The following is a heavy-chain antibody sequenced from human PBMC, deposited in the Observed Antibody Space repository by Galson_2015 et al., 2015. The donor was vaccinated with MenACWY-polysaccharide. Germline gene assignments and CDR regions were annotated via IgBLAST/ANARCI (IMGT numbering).Heavy chain of an antibody. J-gene: IGHJ4*02. D-gene: IGHD1-26*01. V-gene: IGHV3-23*01. CDR2: ISPGSETA. CDR3: VKGGWADN. CDR1: GFNFSILV. Sequence: SLRLTCAASGFNFSILVMTWIRQSPGKGLEWVSAISPGSETAYYSDSVKGRFTISRDNSKDTLHLQMDSLRAEDTAVYYCVKGGWADNWGQGTLVTVSS.